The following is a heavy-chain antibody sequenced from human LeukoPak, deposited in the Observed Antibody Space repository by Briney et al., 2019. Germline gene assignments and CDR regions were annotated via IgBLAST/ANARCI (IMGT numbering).Heavy chain of an antibody. Sequence: PGGSLRLSCAASGFTFSSYSMNWVRQAPGKGLEWVSYISSSSSTIYYADSVKGRFTISRDNAKNSLYLQMNSLRAEDTAVYYCARDSGSYYRKKFDYWGQGTLVTVSS. V-gene: IGHV3-48*01. CDR1: GFTFSSYS. CDR3: ARDSGSYYRKKFDY. D-gene: IGHD1-26*01. CDR2: ISSSSSTI. J-gene: IGHJ4*02.